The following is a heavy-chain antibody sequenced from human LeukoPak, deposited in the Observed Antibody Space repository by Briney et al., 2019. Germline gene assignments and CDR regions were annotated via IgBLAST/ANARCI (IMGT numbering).Heavy chain of an antibody. V-gene: IGHV3-23*01. J-gene: IGHJ4*02. Sequence: GGSLRLSCAASGFTFSSYGMTWVRQAPGKGLEWVSALSGSGGSTYYADSVKGRFTISRDNSKNTLYLQMNSLRGEDTAVYYCAKDTEDIVVVPTAPLDYWGQGTLVTVSS. CDR1: GFTFSSYG. CDR2: LSGSGGST. D-gene: IGHD2-2*01. CDR3: AKDTEDIVVVPTAPLDY.